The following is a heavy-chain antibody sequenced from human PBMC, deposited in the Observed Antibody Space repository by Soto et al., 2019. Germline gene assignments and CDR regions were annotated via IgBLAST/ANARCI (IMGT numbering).Heavy chain of an antibody. D-gene: IGHD3-16*01. V-gene: IGHV4-30-2*01. J-gene: IGHJ4*02. CDR2: IYHSGST. CDR1: GGSISSGGYS. Sequence: SETLSLTCAVSGGSISSGGYSWSWIRQPPGKGLEWIGYIYHSGSTYYNPSLKSRVTISVDRSKNQFSLKLSSVTAADTAVYYGAKSYTVAKPYFDYCXQGPLVTGSS. CDR3: AKSYTVAKPYFDY.